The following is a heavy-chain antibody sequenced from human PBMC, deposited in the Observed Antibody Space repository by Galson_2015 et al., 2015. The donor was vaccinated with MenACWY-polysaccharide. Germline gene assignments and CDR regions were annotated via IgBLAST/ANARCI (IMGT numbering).Heavy chain of an antibody. Sequence: SLRLSCAASGFDFTRYRMNWVRQAPGKGLEWLSYITGSSETIYYADSVKGRFTISRDNAQKSLVLQLRSLTVGDTAVYYCARERATVIADSNGMDVWGQGTAVTVSS. CDR1: GFDFTRYR. CDR3: ARERATVIADSNGMDV. V-gene: IGHV3-48*01. J-gene: IGHJ6*02. D-gene: IGHD2-21*01. CDR2: ITGSSETI.